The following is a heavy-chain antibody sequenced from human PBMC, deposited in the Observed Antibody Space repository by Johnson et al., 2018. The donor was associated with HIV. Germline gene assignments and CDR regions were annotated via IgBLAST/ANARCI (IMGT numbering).Heavy chain of an antibody. CDR2: INWNGGST. J-gene: IGHJ3*02. V-gene: IGHV3-20*04. D-gene: IGHD6-25*01. CDR3: AKDKRQTAVPQRAFEI. CDR1: GFIFDDYG. Sequence: VQLVESGGGVVRPGGSLRLSCAASGFIFDDYGMSWVRQAPGKGLEWVSGINWNGGSTGYADSVKGRFNISRDNAKNSLFLQRNSLRAEDTALYYCAKDKRQTAVPQRAFEICGQGTMVTVSS.